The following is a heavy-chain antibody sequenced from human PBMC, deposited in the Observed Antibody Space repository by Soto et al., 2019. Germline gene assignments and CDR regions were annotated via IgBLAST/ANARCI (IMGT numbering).Heavy chain of an antibody. CDR3: ARHGVGAAADRPPAY. V-gene: IGHV4-39*01. CDR1: GGSIRSSSYY. J-gene: IGHJ4*02. D-gene: IGHD6-13*01. Sequence: QLRLQESGPGLVKSSETLSLTCTISGGSIRSSSYYWSWIRQPPGKGLEWIASIYYTGRTHNNPALQSPLSMSTVTYPNEFSLKMKSVTAADTAVYYCARHGVGAAADRPPAYWGQGTLLTVSS. CDR2: IYYTGRT.